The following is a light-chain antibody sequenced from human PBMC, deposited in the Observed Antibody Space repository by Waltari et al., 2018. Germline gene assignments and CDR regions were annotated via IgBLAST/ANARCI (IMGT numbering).Light chain of an antibody. CDR1: QAISNH. V-gene: IGKV1-33*01. J-gene: IGKJ4*01. Sequence: DIQMTQSPSSLSASVGDKVTITCQASQAISNHLNWYQLKPGKAPELLIFDATNLETGVPSRFRGSGSGTDFTLTIPSLQPEDFATYYCQQYDNLASFGGGTKVEIK. CDR2: DAT. CDR3: QQYDNLAS.